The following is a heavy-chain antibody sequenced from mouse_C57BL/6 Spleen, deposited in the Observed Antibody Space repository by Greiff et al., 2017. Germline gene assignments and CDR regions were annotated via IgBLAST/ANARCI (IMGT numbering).Heavy chain of an antibody. J-gene: IGHJ1*03. D-gene: IGHD1-1*01. CDR1: GYTFTSYW. CDR2: IDPSDSET. Sequence: VQLQQSGAELVRPGSSVKLSCKASGYTFTSYWMHWVKQRPIRGLEWIGNIDPSDSETHYNQKFEDKATLTEDKSSSTAYMQLSSLTSEDSAVYYCARSFVTTKYFDVWGTGTTVTVSS. CDR3: ARSFVTTKYFDV. V-gene: IGHV1-52*01.